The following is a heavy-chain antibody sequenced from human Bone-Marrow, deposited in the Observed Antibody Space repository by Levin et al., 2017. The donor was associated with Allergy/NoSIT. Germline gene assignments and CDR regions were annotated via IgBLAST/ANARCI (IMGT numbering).Heavy chain of an antibody. D-gene: IGHD1-7*01. CDR3: ATGTGMTATAAY. CDR2: IYWDDDK. CDR1: GFSLTTSGVG. Sequence: KRSGPTLVKPTQTLTLTCTFSGFSLTTSGVGVGWIRQPPGKALEWLALIYWDDDKRYSPSLKSRLTITKDTSKNQVVLTMTNMDPVDTATYFCATGTGMTATAAYWGQGTLVTVSS. J-gene: IGHJ4*02. V-gene: IGHV2-5*02.